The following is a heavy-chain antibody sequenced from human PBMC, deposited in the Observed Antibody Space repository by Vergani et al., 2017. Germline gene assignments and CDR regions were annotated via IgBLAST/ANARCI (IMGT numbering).Heavy chain of an antibody. J-gene: IGHJ6*02. V-gene: IGHV3-30*02. CDR1: GFTLNTYG. D-gene: IGHD2/OR15-2a*01. CDR3: ANSVIAGNVGVAYFGMDV. Sequence: QVQILQSGGGVVQPGGSLRLSCTLSGFTLNTYGIHWVRQAPGKGLEWVSFIRYDGISEYYGDSVKGRFTISRDKSQTTVNLQMNSLRTEDTAVYFCANSVIAGNVGVAYFGMDVWGRGTTVTVSS. CDR2: IRYDGISE.